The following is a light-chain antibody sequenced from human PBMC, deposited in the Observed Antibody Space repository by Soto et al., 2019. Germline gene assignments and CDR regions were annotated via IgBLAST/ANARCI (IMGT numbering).Light chain of an antibody. V-gene: IGKV3-20*01. CDR2: GAS. CDR1: QSVSSSY. CDR3: QQYCRSPPGYT. Sequence: EIVLTQSPGTLSLSPGERATLSCRASQSVSSSYSAWYQQKPGQAPRLLIYGASSRATGIPDRFSGSGSGTDFNLTISSMEPEDFAVYYCQQYCRSPPGYTLGQRTKLEIK. J-gene: IGKJ2*01.